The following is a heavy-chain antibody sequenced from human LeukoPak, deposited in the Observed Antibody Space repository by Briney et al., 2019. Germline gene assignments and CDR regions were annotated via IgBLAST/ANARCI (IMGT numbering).Heavy chain of an antibody. J-gene: IGHJ6*02. Sequence: ASVKVSCKASGYTFTSYGISWVRQAPGQGLEWMGWISAYNGNTNYAQELQGRVTRTTDTSTSTAYMELRSLRSDDTAVYYCARDISMGSSAYKVSGMDVWGQGTTVTVSS. V-gene: IGHV1-18*01. CDR3: ARDISMGSSAYKVSGMDV. CDR1: GYTFTSYG. D-gene: IGHD6-19*01. CDR2: ISAYNGNT.